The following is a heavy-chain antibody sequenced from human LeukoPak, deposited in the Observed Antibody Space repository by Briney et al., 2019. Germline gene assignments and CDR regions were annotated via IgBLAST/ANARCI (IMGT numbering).Heavy chain of an antibody. CDR3: ARSFSGWYHAY. J-gene: IGHJ4*02. D-gene: IGHD6-19*01. CDR1: GFTFSSYT. CDR2: ISSSSNYI. V-gene: IGHV3-21*01. Sequence: GGSLRLSCAASGFTFSSYTMNWVRHAPGKGLEWVSSISSSSNYINYADSVKGRFTISRDNAKNSLYLQMNSLRAEDTALYYCARSFSGWYHAYWGQGTLVTVSS.